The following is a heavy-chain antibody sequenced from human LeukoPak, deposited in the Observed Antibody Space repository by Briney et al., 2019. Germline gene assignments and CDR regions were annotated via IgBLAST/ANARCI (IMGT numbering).Heavy chain of an antibody. CDR1: GFTFSSYW. Sequence: PGGSLRLSCVASGFTFSSYWMSWVRQAPGKGLEWVANINKDGSEKYYLDSVKGRFTISRDNAMDSLYLQMNSLRAEDTAVYYCARRYCSGGSYYSVDYWGQGTLVTVSS. J-gene: IGHJ4*02. CDR3: ARRYCSGGSYYSVDY. D-gene: IGHD2-15*01. V-gene: IGHV3-7*01. CDR2: INKDGSEK.